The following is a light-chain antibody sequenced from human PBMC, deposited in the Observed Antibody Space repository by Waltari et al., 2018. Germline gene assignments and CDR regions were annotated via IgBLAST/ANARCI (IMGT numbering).Light chain of an antibody. CDR2: AVS. V-gene: IGLV2-14*03. CDR3: SSYTSSSTVV. J-gene: IGLJ2*01. Sequence: QSALTQPASVSGSPGQSITISCTGTSSDVAGYNYISWYQQHPGKAPKLMIYAVSNLPSGVSIRCSGSKSGNTASLTISGLQAEDEADYSCSSYTSSSTVVFGGGTKLTVL. CDR1: SSDVAGYNY.